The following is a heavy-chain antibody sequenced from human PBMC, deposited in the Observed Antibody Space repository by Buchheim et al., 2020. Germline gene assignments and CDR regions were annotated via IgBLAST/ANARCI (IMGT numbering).Heavy chain of an antibody. V-gene: IGHV3-30*18. D-gene: IGHD4-23*01. CDR1: GFTFSSYG. Sequence: QVQLVESGGGVVQPGRSLRLSCAASGFTFSSYGMHWVRQAPGKGLEWVAVISYDGCNKYYADSVKGRFTISRDNSKNTLYLQMNSLRAEDTAVYYCAKDLRGYGGNSRYYYYGMDVWGQGTT. CDR3: AKDLRGYGGNSRYYYYGMDV. CDR2: ISYDGCNK. J-gene: IGHJ6*02.